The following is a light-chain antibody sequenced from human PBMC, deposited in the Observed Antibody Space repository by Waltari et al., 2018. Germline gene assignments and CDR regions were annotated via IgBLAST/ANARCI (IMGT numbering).Light chain of an antibody. V-gene: IGKV1-12*01. CDR1: QGISSR. CDR2: DAS. J-gene: IGKJ1*01. Sequence: DIQMTQSPSSVSASVGDRVTLTCRASQGISSRLAWYQQKPGKGPKLLIYDASSLHSGVPSRFSGRGSGTDFTLTIRSLQPEDFATYYCQQVNSFPRTFGQGTKVEVK. CDR3: QQVNSFPRT.